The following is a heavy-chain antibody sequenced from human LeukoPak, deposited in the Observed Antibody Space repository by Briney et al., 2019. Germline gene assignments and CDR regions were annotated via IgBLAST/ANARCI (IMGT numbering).Heavy chain of an antibody. J-gene: IGHJ3*02. V-gene: IGHV1-69*05. CDR2: IIPSFGTP. D-gene: IGHD1-26*01. CDR3: ARDLSSWELLGNAFDI. CDR1: GDTFSNYA. Sequence: SVKVSCKAPGDTFSNYAINWVRQAPGQGLEWMGRIIPSFGTPNDAQRFQDRVTITRDTSASTAYMELSSLRSEDAAVYYCARDLSSWELLGNAFDIWGQGTMVTVSS.